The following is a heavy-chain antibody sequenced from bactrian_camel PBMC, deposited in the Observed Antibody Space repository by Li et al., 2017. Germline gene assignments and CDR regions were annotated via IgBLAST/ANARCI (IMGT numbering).Heavy chain of an antibody. J-gene: IGHJ4*01. CDR3: AADPTYYSCPLRRANYSY. Sequence: HVQLVESGGDSAQPGGSLRLSCAASGFTFSLHWMTWVRQAPGKGLEWISTIDSGGSLTYYVDSKKGRFTISKDNAKNTLFLQMNSLKPEGTAMYYCAADPTYYSCPLRRANYSYRGQGTQVTVS. D-gene: IGHD3*01. V-gene: IGHV3S26*01. CDR1: GFTFSLHW. CDR2: IDSGGSLT.